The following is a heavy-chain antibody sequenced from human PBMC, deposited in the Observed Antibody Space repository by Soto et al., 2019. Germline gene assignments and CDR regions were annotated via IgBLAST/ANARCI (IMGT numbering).Heavy chain of an antibody. D-gene: IGHD3-10*01. Sequence: QVQLQESGPGLVKPSETLSLTCTISGGPMNNYYCSWFRQPRGQGLEWIGYMGYNGFTRYNPYLRSRVAISLDTAKNQFSLNLSSVTAADTALYYCARQGFGELHGLVDVWGQGITVTVSS. CDR1: GGPMNNYY. V-gene: IGHV4-59*08. CDR3: ARQGFGELHGLVDV. J-gene: IGHJ6*02. CDR2: MGYNGFT.